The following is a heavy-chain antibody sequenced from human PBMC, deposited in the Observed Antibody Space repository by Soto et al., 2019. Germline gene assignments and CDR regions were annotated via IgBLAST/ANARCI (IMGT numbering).Heavy chain of an antibody. D-gene: IGHD3-22*01. CDR3: AITLGTIYSDSISYYLDY. Sequence: SVKVSCKASGGTFSTYTITWVRQAPGQGLEWMGRIIPIIGIINYAQKFQGRVTISADKFTGTAYMELTGLRSDDTAVYYCAITLGTIYSDSISYYLDYWGQGTLVTVSS. CDR1: GGTFSTYT. J-gene: IGHJ4*02. V-gene: IGHV1-69*02. CDR2: IIPIIGII.